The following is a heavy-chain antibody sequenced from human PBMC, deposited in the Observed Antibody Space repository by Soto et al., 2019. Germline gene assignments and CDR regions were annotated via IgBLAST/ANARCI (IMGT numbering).Heavy chain of an antibody. CDR3: VASLAASGLNWLDP. Sequence: QLQLQASGPGLVQASETLSLTCIVSGGSISEKYWNWVRQPPGKGLEWIGLIFANGHTDYNPSLKSRGTMSVDASQNQFSLRLTSMSAADTAVYYCVASLAASGLNWLDPWGRGTMVTVSS. D-gene: IGHD6-13*01. V-gene: IGHV4-4*07. J-gene: IGHJ5*02. CDR1: GGSISEKY. CDR2: IFANGHT.